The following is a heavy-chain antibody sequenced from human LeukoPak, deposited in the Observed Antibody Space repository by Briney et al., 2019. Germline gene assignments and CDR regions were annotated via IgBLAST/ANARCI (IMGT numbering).Heavy chain of an antibody. CDR1: GFAFSSYG. Sequence: AGGSLRLSCAASGFAFSSYGMTWVRQAPGKGLEWVSSTSAGGGSTYYADSVKGRFTISRGNSRNTLYLQMNSLRDEDTAVYYCAKGGGYCGGDCYRNWFDPWGQGTLVTVSS. CDR3: AKGGGYCGGDCYRNWFDP. V-gene: IGHV3-23*01. J-gene: IGHJ5*02. CDR2: TSAGGGST. D-gene: IGHD2-21*02.